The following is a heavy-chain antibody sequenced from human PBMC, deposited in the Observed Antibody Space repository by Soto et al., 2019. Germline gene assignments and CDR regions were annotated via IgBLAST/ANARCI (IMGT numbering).Heavy chain of an antibody. CDR2: IYYSGTT. CDR1: GGSISSGNYY. D-gene: IGHD6-6*01. CDR3: ARGGGQLVREEYYFDY. V-gene: IGHV4-31*03. Sequence: QVQLQESGPGLVKPSQTLSLTCTVSGGSISSGNYYWSWIRQHPGTGLEWSRYIYYSGTTYATPSLKSRVNMSIDTSKNQFSLKLSSVTAADTAVYFCARGGGQLVREEYYFDYWGQGALVTVSS. J-gene: IGHJ4*02.